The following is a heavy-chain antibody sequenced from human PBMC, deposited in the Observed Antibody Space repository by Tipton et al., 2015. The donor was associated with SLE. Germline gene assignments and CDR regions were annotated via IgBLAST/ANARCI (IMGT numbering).Heavy chain of an antibody. V-gene: IGHV4-39*07. Sequence: TLSLTCSVSGDSICSSSYYWGWIRQPPGKGLEWIGSIYYSGNTYYKPSLNSRVTISLDTSKNQFSLKLTSVTAADTAVYYCARRGVTFLDVWGQGTTVTVSS. CDR1: GDSICSSSYY. CDR2: IYYSGNT. J-gene: IGHJ6*02. CDR3: ARRGVTFLDV. D-gene: IGHD3-10*01.